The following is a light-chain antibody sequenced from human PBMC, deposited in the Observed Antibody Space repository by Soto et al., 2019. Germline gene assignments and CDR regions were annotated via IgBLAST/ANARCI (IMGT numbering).Light chain of an antibody. J-gene: IGKJ2*02. CDR3: QQYNNWPPCT. Sequence: EIVLTQSPATLSLSPGERATLSCRASQSVGTSLGWYQQKPGQAPRLLIYDSFNRATGIPARFSGSGSGTDFTLTISSLEPEDFADYYCQQYNNWPPCTFGQGTKLEIK. CDR1: QSVGTS. V-gene: IGKV3-11*01. CDR2: DSF.